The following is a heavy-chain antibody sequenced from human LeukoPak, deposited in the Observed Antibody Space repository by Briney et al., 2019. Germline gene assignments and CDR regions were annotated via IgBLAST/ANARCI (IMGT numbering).Heavy chain of an antibody. V-gene: IGHV5-51*01. CDR2: IYPGDSDT. D-gene: IGHD1-26*01. Sequence: GESLKISCKGSGYSFTSYWIGWVRQMPGKGLEWMGIIYPGDSDTRYSPSFQGQVTISADKSISTAYLQWSSLKASDTAMYYCARPDGSGIYPGPFDYWGQGTLATVSS. J-gene: IGHJ4*02. CDR3: ARPDGSGIYPGPFDY. CDR1: GYSFTSYW.